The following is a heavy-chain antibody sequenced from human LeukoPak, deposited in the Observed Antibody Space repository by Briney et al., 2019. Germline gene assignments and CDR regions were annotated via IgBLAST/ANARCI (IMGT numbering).Heavy chain of an antibody. J-gene: IGHJ4*02. V-gene: IGHV3-48*04. CDR3: ARGLSGYASSLGY. Sequence: GGSLRLSCAASGFTFSSYGMTWVRQAPGKGLEWVSCISSSSSTIYYADSVRGRFSISRDNAKNTLYLQMNSLRAEDTAVYYCARGLSGYASSLGYWGQGTLVTVSA. CDR1: GFTFSSYG. CDR2: ISSSSSTI. D-gene: IGHD6-6*01.